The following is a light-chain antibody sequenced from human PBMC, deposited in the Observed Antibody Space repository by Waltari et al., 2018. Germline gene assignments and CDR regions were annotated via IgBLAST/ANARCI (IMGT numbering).Light chain of an antibody. CDR2: YKSDSDK. J-gene: IGLJ1*01. CDR1: SGINVGTYR. CDR3: MIWHSNAYV. V-gene: IGLV5-45*03. Sequence: QAVLPQPSSLSASPGAPVSLTCTLRSGINVGTYRINWYQQKAGSPPQFLLRYKSDSDKEPGSGVPSRFSGSKDASANAGILLISGLQSEDEADYYCMIWHSNAYVFGTGTKVTVL.